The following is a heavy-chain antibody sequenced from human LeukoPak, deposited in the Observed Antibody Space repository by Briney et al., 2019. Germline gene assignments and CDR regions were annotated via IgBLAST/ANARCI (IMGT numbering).Heavy chain of an antibody. Sequence: GASVKVSCKASGYTFTSYYMHWVRQAPGQGLEWMGIINPSGGSTSYAQKFQGRVTMTRDTSTSTAYMELSSLRSEDTAVYYCASVAMHCSGGSCPRYYYYYYMDVWGKGTTVTISS. V-gene: IGHV1-46*01. CDR2: INPSGGST. D-gene: IGHD2-15*01. CDR1: GYTFTSYY. CDR3: ASVAMHCSGGSCPRYYYYYYMDV. J-gene: IGHJ6*03.